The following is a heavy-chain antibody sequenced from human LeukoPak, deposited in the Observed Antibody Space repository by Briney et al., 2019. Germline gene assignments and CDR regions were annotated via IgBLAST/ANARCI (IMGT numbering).Heavy chain of an antibody. CDR2: ISSRRAST. CDR1: GFSFNDYV. Sequence: GGSLRLSCAAPGFSFNDYVMTRVREAPGKGLEWVSAISSRRASTNYADSEKSRFAISRDNSKKAQYLQMSSLRADDTATYYCARVWGPFSYSFYLYYFDYWGQGTLVTVSS. CDR3: ARVWGPFSYSFYLYYFDY. J-gene: IGHJ4*02. D-gene: IGHD5/OR15-5a*01. V-gene: IGHV3-23*01.